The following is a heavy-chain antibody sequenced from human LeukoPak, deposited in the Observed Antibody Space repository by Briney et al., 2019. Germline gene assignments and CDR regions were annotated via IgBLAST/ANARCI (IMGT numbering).Heavy chain of an antibody. D-gene: IGHD6-19*01. CDR1: GGSISFYY. CDR3: ARYPGIVVGYYYGMDV. J-gene: IGHJ6*02. Sequence: PSETLSLTCTVSGGSISFYYWSWIRQPPGKGLEWIGYIYYSGSTNYNPSLKSRVTISVDTSKNQFSLKLSSVTAADTAVYYCARYPGIVVGYYYGMDVWGQGTTVTVSS. V-gene: IGHV4-59*08. CDR2: IYYSGST.